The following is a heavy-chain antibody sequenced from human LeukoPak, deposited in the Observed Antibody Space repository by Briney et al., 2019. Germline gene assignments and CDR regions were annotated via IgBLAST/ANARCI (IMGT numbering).Heavy chain of an antibody. CDR3: ARFSTRFGSGCSDASCYVHY. CDR2: IFSTGAT. D-gene: IGHD2-2*01. Sequence: SETLSLTCTVSGGSISGHYWTWIRLPPGKGLELVGHIFSTGATHYNPSLRAQFTLSIDTSKNQFSLTLTSMNVEDTAVYYCARFSTRFGSGCSDASCYVHYWGQGTLVTVSS. CDR1: GGSISGHY. J-gene: IGHJ4*02. V-gene: IGHV4-59*11.